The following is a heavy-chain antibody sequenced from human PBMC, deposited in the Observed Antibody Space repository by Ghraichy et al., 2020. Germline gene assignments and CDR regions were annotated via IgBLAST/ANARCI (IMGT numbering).Heavy chain of an antibody. CDR3: ARDGQLERIDDAFDI. J-gene: IGHJ3*02. CDR1: GFTFSDYY. Sequence: GGSLRLSCAASGFTFSDYYMSWIRQAPGKGLEWVSYISSSGSTIYYADSVKGRFTISRDNAKNSLYLQMNSLRAEDTAVYYCARDGQLERIDDAFDIWGQGTMVTVSS. D-gene: IGHD1-1*01. CDR2: ISSSGSTI. V-gene: IGHV3-11*01.